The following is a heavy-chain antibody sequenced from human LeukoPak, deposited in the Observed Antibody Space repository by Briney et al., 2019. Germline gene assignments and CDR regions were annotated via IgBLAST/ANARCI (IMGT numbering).Heavy chain of an antibody. CDR3: ARGATADY. CDR2: IYSGGST. Sequence: GGSLRLSCAASGFTVSSNYMSWVRQAPGKGLEWVSVIYSGGSTYYADSVKGRFTISRDNARNSLYLQMNSLRAEDTAVYYCARGATADYWGQGTLVTVSS. J-gene: IGHJ4*02. D-gene: IGHD1-26*01. CDR1: GFTVSSNY. V-gene: IGHV3-66*01.